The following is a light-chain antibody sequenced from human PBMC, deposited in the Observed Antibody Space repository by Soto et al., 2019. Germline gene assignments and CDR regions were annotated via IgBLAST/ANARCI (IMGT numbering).Light chain of an antibody. CDR2: KDS. CDR1: ALPKQY. V-gene: IGLV3-25*03. Sequence: SYELTQPPSVSVSPGQTARITCSGDALPKQYAYWYQQKPGQAPVLVIYKDSERPSGIPERFSGSMSGTTVTMTISGVQAQDEADYYCQSADSSGTYVVFGGGTQLTVL. J-gene: IGLJ2*01. CDR3: QSADSSGTYVV.